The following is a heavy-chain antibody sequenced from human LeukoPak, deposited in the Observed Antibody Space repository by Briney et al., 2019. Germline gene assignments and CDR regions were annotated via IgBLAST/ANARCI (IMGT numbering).Heavy chain of an antibody. Sequence: PSVTLSLTCTVSGYSISSGYYWGLIREPPGKRLGWIGRIHHSGSYFYNPSLKNRITISVDTSKNQYSLKLSSVTAADTAVYHCAREGIRISFGGVIVPLHRCDPWGQGTLVTVSS. V-gene: IGHV4-38-2*02. D-gene: IGHD3-16*02. CDR3: AREGIRISFGGVIVPLHRCDP. J-gene: IGHJ5*02. CDR2: IHHSGSY. CDR1: GYSISSGYY.